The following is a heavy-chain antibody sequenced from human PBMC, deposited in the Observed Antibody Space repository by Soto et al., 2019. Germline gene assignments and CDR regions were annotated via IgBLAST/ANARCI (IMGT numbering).Heavy chain of an antibody. Sequence: EVDLLESGGGLAQPGGSRRLSCAASGFSFSVFAMSWVRQAPGKGLEWVSRISGSGGSTYYADSVKGRFTISRDNSKNMLYLQMNSRRGEDTAVYYCAKDWSGGAFDVWGQGTMVIVSS. CDR1: GFSFSVFA. CDR3: AKDWSGGAFDV. J-gene: IGHJ3*01. V-gene: IGHV3-23*01. D-gene: IGHD3-16*01. CDR2: ISGSGGST.